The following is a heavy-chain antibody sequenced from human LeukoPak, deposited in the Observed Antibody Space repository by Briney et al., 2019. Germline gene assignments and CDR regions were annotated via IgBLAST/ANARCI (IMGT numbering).Heavy chain of an antibody. J-gene: IGHJ5*02. CDR3: ARGRGGYNCCWSDP. V-gene: IGHV4-34*01. CDR1: GGSFSGYY. D-gene: IGHD5-12*01. CDR2: INHSGST. Sequence: SETLSLTCAVYGGSFSGYYWSWIRQPPGKGLEWIGEINHSGSTNYNPSLKSRVTISVDTSKNQFSLKLSSVTAADTAVYYCARGRGGYNCCWSDPWGQGTLVTVSS.